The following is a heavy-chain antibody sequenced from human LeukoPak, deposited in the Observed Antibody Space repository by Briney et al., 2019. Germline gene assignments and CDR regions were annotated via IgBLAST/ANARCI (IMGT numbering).Heavy chain of an antibody. Sequence: PSETLSLTCTVSGVSISGNYWGWIRQPPGKGLEWIGSIYYSVTTYYNPSLKSRVTISVDTSKNQFSLKLNSVTAADTAVYYCARDRLRWPKIDYWGQGTLVTVSS. CDR2: IYYSVTT. CDR1: GVSISGNY. J-gene: IGHJ4*02. D-gene: IGHD4-23*01. CDR3: ARDRLRWPKIDY. V-gene: IGHV4-39*07.